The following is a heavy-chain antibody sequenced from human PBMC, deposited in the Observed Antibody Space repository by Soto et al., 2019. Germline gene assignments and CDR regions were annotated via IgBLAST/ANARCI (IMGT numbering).Heavy chain of an antibody. CDR2: INAGNGNT. CDR3: ARGDRDGYNLDY. J-gene: IGHJ4*02. V-gene: IGHV1-3*01. CDR1: GYTFTSYA. Sequence: GASVKVSCKASGYTFTSYAMHWVRQAPGQRLEWMGWINAGNGNTKYSQKFQGRVTITRDTSASTAYMELSSLRSEDTAVYYCARGDRDGYNLDYWGQGTLVTVSS. D-gene: IGHD5-12*01.